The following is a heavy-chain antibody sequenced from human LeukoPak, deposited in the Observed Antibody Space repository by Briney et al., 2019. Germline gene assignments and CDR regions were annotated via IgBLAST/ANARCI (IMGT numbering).Heavy chain of an antibody. Sequence: SETLSLTCTVSGGSISSYYWSWIRPPAGKGLEWTGRIYTSGSTNYNPSLKSRVTMSVDTSKNQFSLKLSSVTAADTAVYYCARASTVVGATDEGYYFDYWGQGTLVTVSS. CDR1: GGSISSYY. D-gene: IGHD1-26*01. CDR2: IYTSGST. V-gene: IGHV4-4*07. CDR3: ARASTVVGATDEGYYFDY. J-gene: IGHJ4*02.